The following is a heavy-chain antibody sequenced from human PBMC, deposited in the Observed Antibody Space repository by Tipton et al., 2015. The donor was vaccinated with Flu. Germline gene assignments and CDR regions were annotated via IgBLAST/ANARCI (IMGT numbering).Heavy chain of an antibody. CDR3: ARDPTVVAVAGRGYLDY. Sequence: QVQLVQSGAEVKKPGASVKVSCKASGYTFTSYGISWVRQAPGQGLEWMGWISAYNGNTNYAQKLQGRVTMTTDTSTSTAYMELRGLRSDDTAVYYCARDPTVVAVAGRGYLDYWGQGTLVTVSS. CDR2: ISAYNGNT. J-gene: IGHJ4*02. V-gene: IGHV1-18*01. D-gene: IGHD6-19*01. CDR1: GYTFTSYG.